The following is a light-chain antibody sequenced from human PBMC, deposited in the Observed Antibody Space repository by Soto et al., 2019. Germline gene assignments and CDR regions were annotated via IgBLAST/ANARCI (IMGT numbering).Light chain of an antibody. Sequence: EILMTQSPGTLSLSPGERATLSCRASQSVSSSYLAWYQQKPGQAPGLLIYGASSRATGIPDRFSGSGSGTDFTLTISRLEPEDFAVYYCQQYGSSPWTFGQGTKVDIK. CDR2: GAS. J-gene: IGKJ1*01. CDR1: QSVSSSY. V-gene: IGKV3-20*01. CDR3: QQYGSSPWT.